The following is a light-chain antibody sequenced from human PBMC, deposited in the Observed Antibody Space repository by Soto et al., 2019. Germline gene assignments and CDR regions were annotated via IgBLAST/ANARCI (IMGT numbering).Light chain of an antibody. CDR1: QSISTD. CDR2: DAS. V-gene: IGKV3-11*01. Sequence: EIVSTLYPGTLSVPQGERDTLTCRASQSISTDFAWYQQKPGQAPRLLIYDASNRATGIPARFSGSGSGTDFTLTISSLEPEDFAVYYCQQRSNWPTLGQGTRLEIK. J-gene: IGKJ5*01. CDR3: QQRSNWPT.